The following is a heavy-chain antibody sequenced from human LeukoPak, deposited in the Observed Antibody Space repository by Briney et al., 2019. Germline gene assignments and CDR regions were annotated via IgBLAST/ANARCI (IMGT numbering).Heavy chain of an antibody. CDR3: ARDDSSGYLPFYYYYGMDV. CDR2: IWYDGSNK. CDR1: GFTFSDYY. D-gene: IGHD3-22*01. J-gene: IGHJ6*02. V-gene: IGHV3-33*08. Sequence: PGGSLRLSCAASGFTFSDYYMSWIRQAPGKGLEWVAVIWYDGSNKYYADSVKGRFTISRDNSKNTLYLQMNSLRAEDTAVCYCARDDSSGYLPFYYYYGMDVWGQGTTVTVPS.